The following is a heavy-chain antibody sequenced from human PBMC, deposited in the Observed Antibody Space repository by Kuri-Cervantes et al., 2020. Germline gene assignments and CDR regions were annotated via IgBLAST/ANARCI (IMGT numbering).Heavy chain of an antibody. CDR2: INPNSGGT. J-gene: IGHJ4*02. Sequence: ASVKVSCRASGYTFTGYYMHWVRQAPGQGLEWMGWINPNSGGTNYAQKLQGRVTMTTDTSTSTAYMELRSLRSDDTAVYYCARLSYYDSSGTWWGQGTLVTVSS. V-gene: IGHV1-2*02. CDR1: GYTFTGYY. D-gene: IGHD3-22*01. CDR3: ARLSYYDSSGTW.